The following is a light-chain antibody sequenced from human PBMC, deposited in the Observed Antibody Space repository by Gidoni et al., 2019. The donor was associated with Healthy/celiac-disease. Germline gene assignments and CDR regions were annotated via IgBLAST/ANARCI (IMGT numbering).Light chain of an antibody. Sequence: DIQMTQSPSSLSASVGDRVTITCRASQGISNYLAWYQQKPGKVPKLLIYAASTLQSGVPSRFSGSGFGTDFTLTISSLQPEDVATYYCQKYNSAPRTFXXXTKVEIK. V-gene: IGKV1-27*01. CDR2: AAS. CDR1: QGISNY. CDR3: QKYNSAPRT. J-gene: IGKJ1*01.